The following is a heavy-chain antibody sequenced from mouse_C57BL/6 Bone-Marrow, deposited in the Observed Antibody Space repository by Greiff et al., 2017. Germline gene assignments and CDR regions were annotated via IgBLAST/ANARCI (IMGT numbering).Heavy chain of an antibody. V-gene: IGHV5-12*01. Sequence: EVKLVESGGGLVQPGGSLKLSCAASGFTFSDYYMYWVRQTPEKRLEWVAYISNGGGSTYYPDTVKGRFTISRDNAKNTLYLQMSRLKSEDTAMYYCAITTVVATWFAYWGQGTLVTVSA. J-gene: IGHJ3*01. CDR2: ISNGGGST. CDR3: AITTVVATWFAY. D-gene: IGHD1-1*01. CDR1: GFTFSDYY.